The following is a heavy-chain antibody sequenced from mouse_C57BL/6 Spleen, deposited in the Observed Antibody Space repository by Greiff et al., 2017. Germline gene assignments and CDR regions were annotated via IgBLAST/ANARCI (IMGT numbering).Heavy chain of an antibody. CDR1: GFTFSSYA. V-gene: IGHV5-9-1*02. CDR3: TREVGYFDV. D-gene: IGHD1-1*02. CDR2: LSSGGDYI. Sequence: EVKVVESGEGLVKPGGSLKLSCAASGFTFSSYAMSWVRQTPEKRLEWVAYLSSGGDYIYYADTVKGRFTISRDNARNTLYLQMSSLKSEDTAMYYCTREVGYFDVWGTGTTVTVSS. J-gene: IGHJ1*03.